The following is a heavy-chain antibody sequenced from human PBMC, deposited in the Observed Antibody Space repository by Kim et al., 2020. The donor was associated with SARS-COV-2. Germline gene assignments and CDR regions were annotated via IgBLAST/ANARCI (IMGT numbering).Heavy chain of an antibody. CDR1: GGSFSGYY. Sequence: SETLSLTCAVYGGSFSGYYWSWIRQPPGKGLEWIGEINHSGSTNYNPSLKSRVTISVDTSKIQFSLKLSSVTAADTAVYYCARGPGYSSSWYGARNWFDPWGQGTLVTVSS. V-gene: IGHV4-34*01. J-gene: IGHJ5*02. CDR2: INHSGST. D-gene: IGHD6-13*01. CDR3: ARGPGYSSSWYGARNWFDP.